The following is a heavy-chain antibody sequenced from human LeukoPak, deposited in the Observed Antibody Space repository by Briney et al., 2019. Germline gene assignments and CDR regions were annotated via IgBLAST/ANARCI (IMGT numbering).Heavy chain of an antibody. CDR1: GGSISSYY. CDR2: IYTSGST. Sequence: PSETLSLTCTVSGGSISSYYWSWLRQPAGKGLGWIGRIYTSGSTNYNPSLKSRVTMSVDTSKNQFPLKLSSVTAADTAVYYCARGHYSYGYFDYWGQGTLVTVSS. CDR3: ARGHYSYGYFDY. D-gene: IGHD5-18*01. J-gene: IGHJ4*02. V-gene: IGHV4-4*07.